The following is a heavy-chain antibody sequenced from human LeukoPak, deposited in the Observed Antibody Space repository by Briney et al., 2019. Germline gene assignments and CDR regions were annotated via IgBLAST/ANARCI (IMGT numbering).Heavy chain of an antibody. CDR3: ARVGLLWFGELLPYYGMDV. V-gene: IGHV1-8*02. D-gene: IGHD3-10*01. CDR2: MNPNSGNT. J-gene: IGHJ6*02. CDR1: GYTFTGYY. Sequence: ASVKVSCKASGYTFTGYYMHWVRQATGQGLEWMGWMNPNSGNTGYAQKFQGRVTMTRNTSISTAYMELSSLRSEDTAVYYCARVGLLWFGELLPYYGMDVWGQGTTVTVSS.